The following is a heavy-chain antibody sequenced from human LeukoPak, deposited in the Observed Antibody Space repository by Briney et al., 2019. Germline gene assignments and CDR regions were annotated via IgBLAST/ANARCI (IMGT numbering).Heavy chain of an antibody. CDR3: AKSGSLILGAFDI. D-gene: IGHD1-26*01. J-gene: IGHJ3*02. V-gene: IGHV3-53*01. CDR1: GFIFSSTY. Sequence: GGSLRLSCAASGFIFSSTYMSWVRQAPGKGLEWVSVLYSGGNTYYADSVKGRFTISRDNSKNTLYLQMSSLRAEDTAVYYCAKSGSLILGAFDIWGQGTMVTVSS. CDR2: LYSGGNT.